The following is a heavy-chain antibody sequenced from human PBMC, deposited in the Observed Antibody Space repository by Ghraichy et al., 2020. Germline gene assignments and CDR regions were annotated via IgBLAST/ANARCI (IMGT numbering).Heavy chain of an antibody. J-gene: IGHJ6*02. CDR3: ASHNSNWLFYYHGMDV. CDR2: ISSTGGST. V-gene: IGHV3-23*01. D-gene: IGHD4-11*01. CDR1: GFTFSVYG. Sequence: GGSLRLSCVASGFTFSVYGMSWVRQAPGKGLEWVSGISSTGGSTWYAESVKGRFTISRDNPKNTLYLQLNSLRVEDAATYYCASHNSNWLFYYHGMDVWGQGTTVTVSS.